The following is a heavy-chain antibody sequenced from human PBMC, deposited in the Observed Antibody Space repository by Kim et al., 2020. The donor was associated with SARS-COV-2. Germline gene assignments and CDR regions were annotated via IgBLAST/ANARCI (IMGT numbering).Heavy chain of an antibody. CDR3: AKVGDYDSSGFYAFFRS. D-gene: IGHD3-22*01. J-gene: IGHJ1*01. V-gene: IGHV3-74*03. CDR2: IRCDGVNI. Sequence: GGSLRLSCAASGFDFRTSSMHWVRQAPGKGLVWVSRIRCDGVNIAYADSVKGRFTISRDNAKNTLYLQMNGLRTEDTAVYYCAKVGDYDSSGFYAFFRSWGQGT. CDR1: GFDFRTSS.